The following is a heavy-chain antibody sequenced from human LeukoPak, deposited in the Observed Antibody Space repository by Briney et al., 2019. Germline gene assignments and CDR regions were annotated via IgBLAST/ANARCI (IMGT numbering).Heavy chain of an antibody. CDR2: IIPIFGTA. Sequence: SVKVSCKASGGTFSSYAISWVRQAPGQGLEWMGGIIPIFGTANYAQKFQGRVTITTDESTSTAYMELSSLRSEDTAVYYCARKCIVGAPGAFDIWGQGTMVTVSS. CDR3: ARKCIVGAPGAFDI. CDR1: GGTFSSYA. D-gene: IGHD1-26*01. J-gene: IGHJ3*02. V-gene: IGHV1-69*05.